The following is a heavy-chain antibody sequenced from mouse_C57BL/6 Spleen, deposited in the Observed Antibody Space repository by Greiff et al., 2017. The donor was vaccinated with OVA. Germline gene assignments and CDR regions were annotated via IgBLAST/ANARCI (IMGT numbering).Heavy chain of an antibody. Sequence: DVLLVESGGGLVKPGGSLTLSCAASGFTFSSYAMSWVRQTPDKRLEWVATISDGGSYTSYPDNVKGRFTISRDNAKNNLYLQRSHLKSEDTAMYYCARGGDYYGKGWARDYGGKGTTVTVSS. V-gene: IGHV5-4*01. D-gene: IGHD2-1*01. J-gene: IGHJ4*01. CDR3: ARGGDYYGKGWARDY. CDR2: ISDGGSYT. CDR1: GFTFSSYA.